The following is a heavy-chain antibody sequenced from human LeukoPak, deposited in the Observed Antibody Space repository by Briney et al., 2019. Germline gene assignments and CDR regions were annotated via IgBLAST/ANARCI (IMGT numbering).Heavy chain of an antibody. D-gene: IGHD3-10*01. CDR3: ARAPLYYAELDY. CDR2: ISSSGSTI. Sequence: LSLTCAVYGGSFSGHYMSWIRQAPGKGLEWVSYISSSGSTIYYADSVKGRFTISRDNAKNSLYLQMNSLRAEDTAVYYCARAPLYYAELDYWGQGTLVTVSS. V-gene: IGHV3-11*01. CDR1: GGSFSGHY. J-gene: IGHJ4*02.